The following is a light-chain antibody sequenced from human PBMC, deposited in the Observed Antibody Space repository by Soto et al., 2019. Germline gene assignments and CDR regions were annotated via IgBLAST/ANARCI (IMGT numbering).Light chain of an antibody. CDR3: QQYNNWPG. CDR2: GAS. V-gene: IGKV3-15*01. CDR1: QSLSSN. Sequence: EIVMTQSPATLSVSPGERATLSCRASQSLSSNLAWYQQKPGQAPRLLIYGASTRATGIPDRFSGSGSGTEFTLTISSLQSEDFAVYYCQQYNNWPGFGQGTKVDIK. J-gene: IGKJ1*01.